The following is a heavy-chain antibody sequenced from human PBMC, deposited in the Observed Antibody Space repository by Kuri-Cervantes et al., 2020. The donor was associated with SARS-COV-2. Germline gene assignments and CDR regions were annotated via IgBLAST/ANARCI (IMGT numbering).Heavy chain of an antibody. D-gene: IGHD4-23*01. CDR1: GFTFSSYA. CDR3: ARSLYGGTSWYYGMDV. CDR2: IWYDGSNK. J-gene: IGHJ6*02. Sequence: GGSLRLSCAASGFTFSSYAMHWVHQAPGKGLEWVAVIWYDGSNKYHADSVKGRFTISRDNSKNTLYLQMNSLRAEDTAVYYCARSLYGGTSWYYGMDVWGQGTTVTVSS. V-gene: IGHV3-33*01.